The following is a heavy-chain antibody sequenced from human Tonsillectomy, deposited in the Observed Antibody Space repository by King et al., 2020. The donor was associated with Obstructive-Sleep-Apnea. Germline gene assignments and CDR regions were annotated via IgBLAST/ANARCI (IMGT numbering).Heavy chain of an antibody. CDR1: GFTFSTYA. CDR2: ISYDGSNQ. V-gene: IGHV3-30*04. D-gene: IGHD3-22*01. CDR3: AREFGTSGYYFIDY. J-gene: IGHJ4*02. Sequence: VQLVESGGGVVQPGRSLRLSCAASGFTFSTYAMHWVRQAPGKGLEWVAVISYDGSNQYYADSVKGRFTNSRDNSKNTLYLQMNTLRAEDTAVYFCAREFGTSGYYFIDYWGQGTLVTVSS.